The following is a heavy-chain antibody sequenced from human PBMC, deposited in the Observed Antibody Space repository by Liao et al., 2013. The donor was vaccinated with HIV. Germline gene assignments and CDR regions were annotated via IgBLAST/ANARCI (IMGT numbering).Heavy chain of an antibody. CDR3: AKEHRGTYTFDY. CDR2: IYYSGNT. V-gene: IGHV4-39*07. CDR1: GGSISSSSYY. Sequence: QVQLQESGPGLVKPSETLSLTCTVSGGSISSSSYYWGWIRQPPGKGLEWIGSIYYSGNTYYNPSLKSRVTISIDTSKNKISLKLSSVTAADTAVYYCAKEHRGTYTFDYWAREPWSPSPQ. D-gene: IGHD1-1*01. J-gene: IGHJ4*02.